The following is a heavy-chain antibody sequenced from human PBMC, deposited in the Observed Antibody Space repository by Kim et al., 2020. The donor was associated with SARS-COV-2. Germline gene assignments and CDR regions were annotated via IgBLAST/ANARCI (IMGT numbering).Heavy chain of an antibody. Sequence: GGSLRLSCAASGFTFSSYAMNWVRQAPGKGLEWVSAISGSGGSTYYADSVKGRFTISRDNSKNTLYLQMNSLRAEDTAVYYCAKAVDSSGWRRSSNWFDPWGQGTLVTVSS. D-gene: IGHD6-19*01. CDR2: ISGSGGST. CDR3: AKAVDSSGWRRSSNWFDP. J-gene: IGHJ5*02. V-gene: IGHV3-23*01. CDR1: GFTFSSYA.